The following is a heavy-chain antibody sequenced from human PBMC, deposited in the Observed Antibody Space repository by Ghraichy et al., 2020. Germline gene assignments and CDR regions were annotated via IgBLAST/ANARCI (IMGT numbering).Heavy chain of an antibody. J-gene: IGHJ3*02. D-gene: IGHD6-6*01. CDR2: IIPIFGTA. CDR3: ARTGSSSSAFDI. Sequence: SVKVSCKASGGTFSSYAISWVRQAPGQGLEWMGGIIPIFGTANYAQKFQGRVTITADESTSTAYMELSSLRSEDTAVYYCARTGSSSSAFDIWGQGTMVTVSS. V-gene: IGHV1-69*13. CDR1: GGTFSSYA.